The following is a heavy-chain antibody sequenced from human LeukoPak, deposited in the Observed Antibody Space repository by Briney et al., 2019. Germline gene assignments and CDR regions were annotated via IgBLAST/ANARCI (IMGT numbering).Heavy chain of an antibody. CDR3: ARDSVPLYYDILTGYYVPEYYYYYYMDV. Sequence: VASVKVSCKASGYTFTSYGISWVRQAPGQGLEWMGWISAYNGNTNYAQKLQGRVTMTTDTSTSTAYMELRSLRSDDTAVYYCARDSVPLYYDILTGYYVPEYYYYYYMDVWGKGTTVTISS. CDR2: ISAYNGNT. CDR1: GYTFTSYG. D-gene: IGHD3-9*01. V-gene: IGHV1-18*01. J-gene: IGHJ6*03.